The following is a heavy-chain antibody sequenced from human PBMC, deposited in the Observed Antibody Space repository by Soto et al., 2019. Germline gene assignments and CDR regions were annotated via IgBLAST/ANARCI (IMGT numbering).Heavy chain of an antibody. J-gene: IGHJ4*02. CDR3: ARQGVEMATMYYFDY. CDR1: GYTFTSYY. CDR2: INPSGGST. V-gene: IGHV1-46*01. Sequence: ASVKVSCKASGYTFTSYYMHWVRQAPGQGLEWMGIINPSGGSTSYAQKFQGRVTMTRDTSTSTVYMELSSLRSEDTAVYYCARQGVEMATMYYFDYWGQGTLVTVSS. D-gene: IGHD5-12*01.